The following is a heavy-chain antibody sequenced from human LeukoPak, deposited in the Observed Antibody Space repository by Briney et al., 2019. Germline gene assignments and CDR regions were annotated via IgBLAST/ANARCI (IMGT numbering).Heavy chain of an antibody. CDR3: AKFPIVVVVAATGRAY. D-gene: IGHD2-15*01. Sequence: GGSLRLSCAASGFTFSSYAMSWVRQAPGKGLEWVSAISGSGGSTYYADSVKGRFTISRDNSKNTLYLQMNSLRAEDTAVYYCAKFPIVVVVAATGRAYWGQGTLVTVSS. CDR1: GFTFSSYA. CDR2: ISGSGGST. V-gene: IGHV3-23*01. J-gene: IGHJ4*02.